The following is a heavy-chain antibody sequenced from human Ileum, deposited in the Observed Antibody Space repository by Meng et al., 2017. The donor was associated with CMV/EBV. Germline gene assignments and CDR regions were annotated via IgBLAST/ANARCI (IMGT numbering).Heavy chain of an antibody. D-gene: IGHD2-2*01. CDR1: GFTFSSYA. Sequence: GESLKISCAASGFTFSSYAMSWVRQAPGKGLEWVSAISGSGGSTYYADSVKGRFTISRDNSKNTLYLQMNSLRAEDTAVYYCAKFPFIGNCSSTSCSYFDYWGQGTLVTVSS. CDR2: ISGSGGST. J-gene: IGHJ4*02. CDR3: AKFPFIGNCSSTSCSYFDY. V-gene: IGHV3-23*01.